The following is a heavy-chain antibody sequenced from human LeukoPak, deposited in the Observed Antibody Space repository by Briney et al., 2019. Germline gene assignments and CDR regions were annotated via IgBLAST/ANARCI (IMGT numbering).Heavy chain of an antibody. J-gene: IGHJ4*02. CDR3: ANYHDYSNFQGAYYLDY. V-gene: IGHV4-59*08. D-gene: IGHD4-11*01. Sequence: SETLSLTCTVSDASISGYYWSWIRQPPGKGLEWIGNIFYSGSTNYNPSLKSRVTISVDTSKNQFSLKLSSVTAADTAVYYCANYHDYSNFQGAYYLDYWGQGTLVTVPS. CDR1: DASISGYY. CDR2: IFYSGST.